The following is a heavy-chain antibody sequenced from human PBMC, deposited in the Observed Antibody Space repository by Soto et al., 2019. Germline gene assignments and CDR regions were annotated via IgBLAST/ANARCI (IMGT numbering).Heavy chain of an antibody. Sequence: PGWSLRLSCAASGFTFSSYAMSLVRQAPGKGLEWVSAISGSGGSTYYADSVKGRFTISRDNSKNTLYLQMNSLRAEDTAVYYCAKSLDYYGSGSPRGGYWGKGTLVTVSS. CDR2: ISGSGGST. D-gene: IGHD3-10*01. J-gene: IGHJ4*02. V-gene: IGHV3-23*01. CDR3: AKSLDYYGSGSPRGGY. CDR1: GFTFSSYA.